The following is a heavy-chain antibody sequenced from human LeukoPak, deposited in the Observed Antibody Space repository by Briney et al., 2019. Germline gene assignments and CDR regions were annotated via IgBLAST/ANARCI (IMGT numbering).Heavy chain of an antibody. D-gene: IGHD4-17*01. CDR2: ISAYNGNT. Sequence: GASLKLSCTASGYPFGSFGLTWVRQAPGQGLEWMGLISAYNGNTHYAQKFRGRLTLTTETSTSTAYLELRSLKSDDTAVYYCARDRVGGDLTGVSLYWGQGTLVTVSS. CDR1: GYPFGSFG. J-gene: IGHJ4*01. V-gene: IGHV1-18*01. CDR3: ARDRVGGDLTGVSLY.